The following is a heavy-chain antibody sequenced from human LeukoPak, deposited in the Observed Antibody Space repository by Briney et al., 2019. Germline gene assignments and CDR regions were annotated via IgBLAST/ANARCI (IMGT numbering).Heavy chain of an antibody. V-gene: IGHV3-23*01. CDR2: ISGSGGST. J-gene: IGHJ4*02. CDR3: AKEGYDSSGYCPGNFDY. CDR1: GFTFSSYA. D-gene: IGHD3-22*01. Sequence: GGSLRLSCAASGFTFSSYAMSWVRQAPGKGLEWVSAISGSGGSTYYADSVKGRFTISRDNSKNTLYLQMNSLRAEDTAVYYCAKEGYDSSGYCPGNFDYWGQGTLVTVSS.